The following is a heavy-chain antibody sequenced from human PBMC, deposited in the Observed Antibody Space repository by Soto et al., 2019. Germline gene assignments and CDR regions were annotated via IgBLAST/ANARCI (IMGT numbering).Heavy chain of an antibody. Sequence: QVHLVQSGAEVKNPGASVTVSCKASGYTFTRSATGWARQAPGQGLEWMGWTNTYNGNTNYAQSVQGRVTLATDRATSTVYMELRSRRSNDTAIYYCAMGDVYGTPSPLDVWGQGTTVIVS. J-gene: IGHJ6*02. V-gene: IGHV1-18*01. D-gene: IGHD3-16*01. CDR2: TNTYNGNT. CDR1: GYTFTRSA. CDR3: AMGDVYGTPSPLDV.